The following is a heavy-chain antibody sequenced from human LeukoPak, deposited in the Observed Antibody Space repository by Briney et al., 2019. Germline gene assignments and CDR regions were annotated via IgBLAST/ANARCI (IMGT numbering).Heavy chain of an antibody. V-gene: IGHV4-59*01. J-gene: IGHJ6*03. CDR3: ARVNDYDFWSGYEPYYYYYMDV. D-gene: IGHD3-3*01. Sequence: SETLSLTCTVSGGSISSYYWSWIRQPPGKGLEWIGYIYYSGSTNYNPSLKSRVTISVDTSKNQFSLKLSSVTAADTAVYYCARVNDYDFWSGYEPYYYYYMDVWGKGTTVTVSS. CDR2: IYYSGST. CDR1: GGSISSYY.